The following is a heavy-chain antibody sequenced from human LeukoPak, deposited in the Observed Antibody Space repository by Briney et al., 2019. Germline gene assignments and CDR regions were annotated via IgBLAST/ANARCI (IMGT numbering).Heavy chain of an antibody. CDR1: GGTSNNYA. V-gene: IGHV1-69*04. J-gene: IGHJ3*01. D-gene: IGHD5-18*01. CDR3: ARDQGDNSYGYYAIWYAFDV. CDR2: IVPILGIA. Sequence: ASVKVSCKASGGTSNNYAISWVRQAPGQGLEWMGRIVPILGIANYAKVFQGRLIITADKATSSAYMELSSLRSEDTAVYYCARDQGDNSYGYYAIWYAFDVWGQGTMVTVSS.